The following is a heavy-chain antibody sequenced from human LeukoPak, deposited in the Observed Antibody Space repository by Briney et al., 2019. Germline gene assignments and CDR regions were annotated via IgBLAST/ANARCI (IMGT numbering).Heavy chain of an antibody. D-gene: IGHD3-10*01. J-gene: IGHJ4*02. Sequence: SSVKVSCKASGGTFSSYAISWLRQAPGQGVEWKGRIISILGIANYAQKFQGRVTITADKSTSTAYMELSSLRSEDTAVYYCARQYYYGSGSTIGWGQGTLVTVSS. CDR3: ARQYYYGSGSTIG. CDR2: IISILGIA. CDR1: GGTFSSYA. V-gene: IGHV1-69*04.